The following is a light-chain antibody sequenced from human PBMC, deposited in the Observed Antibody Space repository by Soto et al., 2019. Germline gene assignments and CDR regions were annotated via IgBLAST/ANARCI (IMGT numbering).Light chain of an antibody. CDR2: SAS. J-gene: IGKJ5*01. V-gene: IGKV3-20*01. Sequence: EIVLTQSPDTLSLSPGERATLSYRASQTVSSSYLDWYQQKPGQAPRLLIYSASSRAAGFPDRFSGSGSVTVLTLTISRLETEDFAVYLFQHYGTSAIVVGQATRLESK. CDR1: QTVSSSY. CDR3: QHYGTSAIV.